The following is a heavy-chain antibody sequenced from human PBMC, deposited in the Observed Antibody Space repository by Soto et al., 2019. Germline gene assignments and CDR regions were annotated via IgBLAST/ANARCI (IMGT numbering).Heavy chain of an antibody. CDR3: AGDLPSVRAPRPLEAFHL. CDR2: IKQDGHET. Sequence: GGSLRLSCAASGFTFSNYWMSWIRQAPGKGLEWVANIKQDGHETYYVDSVKGRFTISRDNAKNSLYLQMISLRAEDTAIYYCAGDLPSVRAPRPLEAFHLWGQGTMVTVSS. D-gene: IGHD6-6*01. CDR1: GFTFSNYW. V-gene: IGHV3-7*01. J-gene: IGHJ3*01.